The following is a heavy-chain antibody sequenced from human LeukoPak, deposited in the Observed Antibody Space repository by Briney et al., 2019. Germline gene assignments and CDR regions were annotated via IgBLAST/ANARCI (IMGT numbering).Heavy chain of an antibody. CDR3: ARGGPTLGGSEPFDY. D-gene: IGHD2-15*01. Sequence: ASVKVSCKASGYTFTGYYMHWVRQAPGQGLEWMGWINPNSGGTNYAQKFQGRVTMTRDTSISTAYMELSRLRSEDTAVYYCARGGPTLGGSEPFDYWGQGTLVTVSS. CDR2: INPNSGGT. CDR1: GYTFTGYY. J-gene: IGHJ4*02. V-gene: IGHV1-2*02.